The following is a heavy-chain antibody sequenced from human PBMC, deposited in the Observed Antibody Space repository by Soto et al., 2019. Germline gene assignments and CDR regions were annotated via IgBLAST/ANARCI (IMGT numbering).Heavy chain of an antibody. D-gene: IGHD5-18*01. CDR1: GGSIRNDC. CDR2: VYSSGST. J-gene: IGHJ4*02. Sequence: PTETLSITGTGSGGSIRNDCWSWIRQPPGKGLEWIGYVYSSGSTHYNPSLQSRVTISADTSKNQVSLKVNSVTAADTAVYYCARDHPHSYGVYYFDYWGQGPPVPV. CDR3: ARDHPHSYGVYYFDY. V-gene: IGHV4-59*01.